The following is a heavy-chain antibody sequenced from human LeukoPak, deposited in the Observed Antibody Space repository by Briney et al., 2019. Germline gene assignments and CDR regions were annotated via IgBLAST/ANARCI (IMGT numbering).Heavy chain of an antibody. CDR3: ARDCSGGSCDHFDY. CDR1: GGTFSSYA. V-gene: IGHV1-69*05. J-gene: IGHJ4*02. Sequence: ASVKVSCKASGGTFSSYAISWVRQAPGQGLEWMGRIIPIFGTANYAQKFQGRVTITTDESTSTAYMELSSLRSGDTAVYYCARDCSGGSCDHFDYWGQGTLVTVSS. D-gene: IGHD2-15*01. CDR2: IIPIFGTA.